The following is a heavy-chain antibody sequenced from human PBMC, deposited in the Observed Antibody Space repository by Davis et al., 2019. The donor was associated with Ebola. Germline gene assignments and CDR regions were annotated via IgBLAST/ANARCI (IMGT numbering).Heavy chain of an antibody. CDR3: AKGTVQGSFDY. CDR2: ISGSGGST. CDR1: GFTFSSYA. J-gene: IGHJ4*02. V-gene: IGHV3-23*01. D-gene: IGHD3-10*01. Sequence: GESLKISCAASGFTFSSYAMSWVRQAPGKGLEWVSAISGSGGSTYYADSVKGRFTISRDNPKNTLYLQMNSLRAEDTAVYYCAKGTVQGSFDYWGQGTLVTVSS.